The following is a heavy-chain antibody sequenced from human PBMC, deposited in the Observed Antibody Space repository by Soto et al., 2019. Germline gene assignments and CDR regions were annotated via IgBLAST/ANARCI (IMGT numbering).Heavy chain of an antibody. CDR1: GGSISSYY. Sequence: PSETLSLTCTVSGGSISSYYWSWIRQPPGKGLEWIGYIYYSGSTNYNPSLKSRVTISVDTSKNQFSLKLGSVTAADTAVYYCARKGGTYYDFWSGSYYFDYWGQGTLVTVSS. D-gene: IGHD3-3*01. CDR3: ARKGGTYYDFWSGSYYFDY. CDR2: IYYSGST. V-gene: IGHV4-59*01. J-gene: IGHJ4*02.